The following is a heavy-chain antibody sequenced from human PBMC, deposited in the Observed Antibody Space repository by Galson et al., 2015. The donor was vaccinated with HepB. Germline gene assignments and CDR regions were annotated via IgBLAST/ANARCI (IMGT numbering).Heavy chain of an antibody. D-gene: IGHD2-15*01. CDR1: EFTFSRDA. CDR3: ARDPVVVTAKPYYYYYYMDV. V-gene: IGHV3-30-3*01. Sequence: SLRLSCAASEFTFSRDAMHWVRQAPGKGLEWVAVISYDGYNKYYADSVKGRFTISRDNSKSTLYLQMNSLRPEDTAVFYCARDPVVVTAKPYYYYYYMDVWGKGTTVTVSS. J-gene: IGHJ6*03. CDR2: ISYDGYNK.